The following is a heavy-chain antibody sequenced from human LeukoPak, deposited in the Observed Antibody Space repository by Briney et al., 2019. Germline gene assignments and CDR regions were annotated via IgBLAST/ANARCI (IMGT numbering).Heavy chain of an antibody. Sequence: ASVKVSCKASGYTFTNYGVSWVRQAPGQGLEWMGWISAYSGNTNYAQKLQGRVIMTTDTSTSTAYMELSSLRSEDTAVYYCATVPPYGDPDYWGQGTLVTVSS. J-gene: IGHJ4*02. CDR1: GYTFTNYG. CDR3: ATVPPYGDPDY. D-gene: IGHD4-17*01. CDR2: ISAYSGNT. V-gene: IGHV1-18*01.